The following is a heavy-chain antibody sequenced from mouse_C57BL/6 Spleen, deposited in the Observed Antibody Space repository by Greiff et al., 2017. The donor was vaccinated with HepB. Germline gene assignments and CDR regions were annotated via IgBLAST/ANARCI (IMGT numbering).Heavy chain of an antibody. CDR1: GFTFSDYG. V-gene: IGHV5-17*01. CDR3: AKDRWLLGFFDY. D-gene: IGHD2-3*01. Sequence: EVKVVESGGGLVKPGGSLKLSCAASGFTFSDYGMHWVRQAPEKGLEWVAYISSGSSTIYYADTVKGRFTISRDNAKNTLFLQMTSLRSEDTAMYYCAKDRWLLGFFDYWGQGTTLTVSS. CDR2: ISSGSSTI. J-gene: IGHJ2*01.